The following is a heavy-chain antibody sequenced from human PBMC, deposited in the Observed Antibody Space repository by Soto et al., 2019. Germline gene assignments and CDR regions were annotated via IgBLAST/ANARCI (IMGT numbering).Heavy chain of an antibody. CDR3: AKEGFEESGYPYYFDY. CDR2: ISGSGGST. V-gene: IGHV3-23*01. CDR1: GFTFSSYA. D-gene: IGHD3-3*01. J-gene: IGHJ4*02. Sequence: GGSLRLSCAASGFTFSSYAMSWVRQAPGKGLEWVSAISGSGGSTYYADSVKGRFTISRDNSKNTLYLQMNSLRAEDTAVYYCAKEGFEESGYPYYFDYWGQGTLVTVSS.